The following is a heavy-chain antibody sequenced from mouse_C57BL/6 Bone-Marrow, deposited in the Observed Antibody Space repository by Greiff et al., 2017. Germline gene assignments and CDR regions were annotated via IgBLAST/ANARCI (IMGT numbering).Heavy chain of an antibody. CDR1: GYAFSSYW. CDR3: ARGAY. J-gene: IGHJ3*01. CDR2: IFPGDGDT. V-gene: IGHV1-80*01. Sequence: VQLQQSGAELVQPGASVKISCKASGYAFSSYWMNWVKQRPGKGLEWIGQIFPGDGDTNYNGKFKGKATLTADQSSSTAYLHLSSLPSEDSAVYFCARGAYWGQGTLVTVSA.